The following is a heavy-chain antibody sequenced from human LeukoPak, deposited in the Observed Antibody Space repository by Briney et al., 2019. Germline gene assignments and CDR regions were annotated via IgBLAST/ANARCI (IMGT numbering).Heavy chain of an antibody. CDR2: INPNSGGT. CDR1: GYTFTGYY. CDR3: ARPSFVTATTNWFDP. D-gene: IGHD2-21*02. Sequence: ASVKVSCKASGYTFTGYYMHWVRQAPGQGLEWMGWINPNSGGTNYAQKFQGRVTMTRDTSISTAYMALSRLRSDDTAVYYFARPSFVTATTNWFDPWGQGTLVTVSS. V-gene: IGHV1-2*02. J-gene: IGHJ5*02.